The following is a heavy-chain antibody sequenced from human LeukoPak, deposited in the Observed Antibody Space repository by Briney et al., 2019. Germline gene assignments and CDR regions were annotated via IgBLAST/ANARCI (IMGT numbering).Heavy chain of an antibody. J-gene: IGHJ3*02. D-gene: IGHD2-2*01. V-gene: IGHV4-59*01. CDR3: AREFCSSTSCYAFDI. CDR2: IYYSGST. CDR1: SGSISSYY. Sequence: SETLSLTCTVSSGSISSYYWGWIRQPPGKGLEWIGHIYYSGSTNYNPSLKSRVTISVDTSKNQFSLKLSSVTAADTAVYYCAREFCSSTSCYAFDIWGQGTMVTVSS.